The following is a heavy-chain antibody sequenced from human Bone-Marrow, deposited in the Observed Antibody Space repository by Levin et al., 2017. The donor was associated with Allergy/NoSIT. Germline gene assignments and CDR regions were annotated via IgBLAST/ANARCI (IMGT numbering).Heavy chain of an antibody. J-gene: IGHJ4*02. Sequence: PPGGSLRLSCAASGFSFSTYWMSWVRQAPGKGLKWVANIKQDGSEKYYVDSMKGRFTISRDNAKNSLYLQMNSLGAEDTAVYYCATSPTRDTRPAYWGQGTLVTVSS. CDR3: ATSPTRDTRPAY. CDR1: GFSFSTYW. D-gene: IGHD2-15*01. V-gene: IGHV3-7*01. CDR2: IKQDGSEK.